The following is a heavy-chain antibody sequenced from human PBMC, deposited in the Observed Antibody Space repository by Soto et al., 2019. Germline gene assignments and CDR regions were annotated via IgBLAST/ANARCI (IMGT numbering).Heavy chain of an antibody. Sequence: EVQLLESGGGLVQPGGSLRLSCAASGFTFSSYVMSWVRQAPGKGLDWVSTISGSGGTTYYADSVKGRFTISRDNSKNTVYLQMNSLRAEDTAVYYCAKGSGYCSSTSCDLDYWGQGTLVTVSS. J-gene: IGHJ4*02. V-gene: IGHV3-23*01. D-gene: IGHD2-2*01. CDR2: ISGSGGTT. CDR1: GFTFSSYV. CDR3: AKGSGYCSSTSCDLDY.